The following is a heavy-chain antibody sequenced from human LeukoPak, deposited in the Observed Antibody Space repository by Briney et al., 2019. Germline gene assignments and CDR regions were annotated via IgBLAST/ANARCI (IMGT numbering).Heavy chain of an antibody. CDR3: ARAYYYGSGSYGMDY. CDR2: IYYSGST. V-gene: IGHV4-59*08. D-gene: IGHD3-10*01. Sequence: SETLSLTCTVSGGSISSYYWSWIRQPPGKGLEWIGYIYYSGSTNYNPSLKSRVTISVDTSKNQFSLKLSSVTAADTAVYYCARAYYYGSGSYGMDYWGQGTLVTVSS. J-gene: IGHJ4*02. CDR1: GGSISSYY.